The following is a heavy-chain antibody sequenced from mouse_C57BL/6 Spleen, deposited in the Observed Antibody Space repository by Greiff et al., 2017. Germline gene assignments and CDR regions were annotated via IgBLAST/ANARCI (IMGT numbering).Heavy chain of an antibody. CDR1: GYTFTDYY. CDR3: ARCTTVVANAMDY. Sequence: VQLQQSGPELVKPGASVKISCKASGYTFTDYYMNWVKQSHGKSLEWIGDINPNNGGTSYNQKFKGKATLTVDKSSSTAYMELRSLTSEDSAVYYCARCTTVVANAMDYWGQGTSVTVSS. CDR2: INPNNGGT. V-gene: IGHV1-26*01. J-gene: IGHJ4*01. D-gene: IGHD1-1*01.